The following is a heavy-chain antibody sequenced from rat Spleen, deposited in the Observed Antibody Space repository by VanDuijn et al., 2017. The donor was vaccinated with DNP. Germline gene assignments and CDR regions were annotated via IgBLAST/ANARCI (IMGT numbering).Heavy chain of an antibody. J-gene: IGHJ4*01. CDR1: GHSVTSSYR. D-gene: IGHD4-3*01. CDR2: INSAAGS. V-gene: IGHV3-3*01. Sequence: EVQLQESGPGLVKPSQSLSLTCSVTGHSVTSSYRWNWIRKFPGNKLEWMGYINSAAGSNYNPSLKSRISITRDTSKNQFFLQVNSVTTEDTATYYCARSGGYAMDAWGQGTSVTVSS. CDR3: ARSGGYAMDA.